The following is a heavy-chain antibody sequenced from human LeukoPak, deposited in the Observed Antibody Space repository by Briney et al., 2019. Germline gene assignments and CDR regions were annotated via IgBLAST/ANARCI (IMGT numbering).Heavy chain of an antibody. V-gene: IGHV1-2*02. D-gene: IGHD1-1*01. CDR3: ARDSGTWTPWYGMDV. CDR2: INPNSGGT. CDR1: GYTFTGYY. Sequence: ASVTVSFTASGYTFTGYYMHWVRQAPGQGLEWMGWINPNSGGTNYAQKFQGRVTMTRDTSISTAYMELSRLRSDDTAVYYCARDSGTWTPWYGMDVWGQGTTVTVSS. J-gene: IGHJ6*02.